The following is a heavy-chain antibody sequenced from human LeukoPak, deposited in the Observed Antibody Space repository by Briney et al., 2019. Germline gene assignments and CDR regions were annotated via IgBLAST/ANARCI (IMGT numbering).Heavy chain of an antibody. CDR2: IRGSGGST. J-gene: IGHJ4*02. D-gene: IGHD3-22*01. V-gene: IGHV3-23*01. Sequence: GGSLRLSCAASGFTFSSYAMSWVRQAPGKGLEWVSAIRGSGGSTYYADSVKGRFTISRDNSKNTLYLQMNSLRAEDTAVYYCAKLFLTMIVVVIPYYFDYWGQGTLVTVSS. CDR3: AKLFLTMIVVVIPYYFDY. CDR1: GFTFSSYA.